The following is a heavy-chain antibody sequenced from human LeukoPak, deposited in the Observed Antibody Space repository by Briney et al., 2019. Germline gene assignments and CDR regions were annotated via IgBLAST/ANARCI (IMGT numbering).Heavy chain of an antibody. V-gene: IGHV3-23*01. CDR1: GFTFSSYA. D-gene: IGHD2-21*02. CDR3: ATSGAYCGGDCYTLDY. Sequence: GGSLRLSCAASGFTFSSYAMSWVRQAPGKRLEGVSAISGSGGSTYYADSVKGRFTISRDNSKNTLYLQMNSLRAEDTAVYYCATSGAYCGGDCYTLDYWGQGTLVTVSS. CDR2: ISGSGGST. J-gene: IGHJ4*02.